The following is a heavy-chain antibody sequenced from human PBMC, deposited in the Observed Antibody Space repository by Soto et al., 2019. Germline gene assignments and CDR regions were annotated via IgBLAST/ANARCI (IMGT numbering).Heavy chain of an antibody. V-gene: IGHV4-39*01. CDR3: AKWLAVAGTHWFDP. CDR2: IYYSGSA. CDR1: GGSISSNRYY. Sequence: SETLSLTCTVSGGSISSNRYYWGWIRQPPGKGLEWIGSIYYSGSAYYNPSLKSRVTMSVDTSKNQFSLKLSSVTAADTAVYYRAKWLAVAGTHWFDPWGQGTLVTVSS. D-gene: IGHD6-19*01. J-gene: IGHJ5*02.